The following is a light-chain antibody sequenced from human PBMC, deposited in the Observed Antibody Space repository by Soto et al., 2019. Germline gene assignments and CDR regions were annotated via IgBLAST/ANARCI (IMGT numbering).Light chain of an antibody. CDR2: GAS. CDR3: QQYNNWPPCT. Sequence: TQSPATRSAPPGERVPLACRASQSVSSNLAWYQQKPGQAPRLVVHGASTRATGIPARFSGSGSGTEFTLTISSLQSEDFAVYYCQQYNNWPPCTFGQGTKVDIK. CDR1: QSVSSN. V-gene: IGKV3-15*01. J-gene: IGKJ2*02.